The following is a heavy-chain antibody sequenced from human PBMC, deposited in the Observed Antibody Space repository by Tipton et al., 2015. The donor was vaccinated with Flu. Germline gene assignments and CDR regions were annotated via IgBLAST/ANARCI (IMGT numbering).Heavy chain of an antibody. J-gene: IGHJ5*02. V-gene: IGHV4-38-2*01. Sequence: TLSLTCSVSDDSIGSSYYWGWIRQPPGQGLQWIGNVYRTGTYYNPSLKSRVTISVDRSKNQFSLKLSSVTASDTAVYYCARRDYSNYVSEPKNWFDPWGQGILVTVSS. CDR2: VYRTGT. CDR1: DDSIGSSYY. D-gene: IGHD4-11*01. CDR3: ARRDYSNYVSEPKNWFDP.